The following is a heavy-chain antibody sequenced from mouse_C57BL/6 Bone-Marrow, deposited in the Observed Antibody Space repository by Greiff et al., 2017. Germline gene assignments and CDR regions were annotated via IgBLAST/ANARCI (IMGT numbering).Heavy chain of an antibody. V-gene: IGHV1-81*01. CDR2: IYPRSGNN. CDR1: GYTFTSYG. D-gene: IGHD1-1*02. CDR3: AREGDYAPFAY. Sequence: VTLQESGAELARPGASVKLSCKASGYTFTSYGISWVKQRTGQGLEWIGEIYPRSGNNYYNEKLKGKATLTADKSSSTAYMELRSLASEDSAVFFCAREGDYAPFAYWGQGTLVTVSA. J-gene: IGHJ3*01.